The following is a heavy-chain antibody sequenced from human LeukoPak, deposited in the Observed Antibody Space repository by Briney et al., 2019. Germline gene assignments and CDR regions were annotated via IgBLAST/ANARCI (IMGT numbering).Heavy chain of an antibody. CDR2: ISYDGSNK. D-gene: IGHD1-26*01. V-gene: IGHV3-30*19. CDR3: ASPAASGSSLFDY. CDR1: GFTFSSYG. J-gene: IGHJ4*02. Sequence: GGSLRLSCAASGFTFSSYGMHWVRQAPGKGLEWVAFISYDGSNKYYADSVKGRFTISRDNSKNTLYLQMNSLRAEDTAVYYCASPAASGSSLFDYWGQGTLVTVSS.